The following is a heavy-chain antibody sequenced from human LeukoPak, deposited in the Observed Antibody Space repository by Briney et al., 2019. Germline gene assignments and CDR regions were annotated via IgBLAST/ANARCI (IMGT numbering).Heavy chain of an antibody. J-gene: IGHJ4*02. CDR3: ARRLRTTSTIDY. CDR2: IYPDDSDT. Sequence: GESLKIPCKGSGYSFTTYCLGWVRQMPGKGLEWMGIIYPDDSDTRYSPSFQGQVTISADKSISTAYLQWSSLKASDTAMYYCARRLRTTSTIDYWGQGTLVTVSS. D-gene: IGHD1-1*01. CDR1: GYSFTTYC. V-gene: IGHV5-51*01.